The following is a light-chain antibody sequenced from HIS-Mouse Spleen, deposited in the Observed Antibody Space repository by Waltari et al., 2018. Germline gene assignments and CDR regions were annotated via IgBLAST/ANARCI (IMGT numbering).Light chain of an antibody. CDR3: QQFNSYPRT. Sequence: AIQLTQSPSSLSASVGDRVTITCRASQGSSSALAWYQQKPGKAPKLLIYDASSLESGVPSRFSCSGSGTDFTLTISSLQPEDFASYYCQQFNSYPRTLVQGTKLEIK. J-gene: IGKJ2*01. CDR1: QGSSSA. V-gene: IGKV1-13*02. CDR2: DAS.